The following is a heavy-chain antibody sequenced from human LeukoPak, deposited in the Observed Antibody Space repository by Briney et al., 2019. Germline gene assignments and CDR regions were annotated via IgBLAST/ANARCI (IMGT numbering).Heavy chain of an antibody. V-gene: IGHV4-30-4*08. Sequence: SETLSLTCTVSGGSISSGDYCWSWIRQPPGKGLEWIGYIYYSGSTYYNPSLKSRVTISVDTSKNQFSLKLSSVTAADTAVYYCARVKIWRQAFDYWGQGTLVTVSS. CDR3: ARVKIWRQAFDY. CDR2: IYYSGST. D-gene: IGHD3-3*01. CDR1: GGSISSGDYC. J-gene: IGHJ4*02.